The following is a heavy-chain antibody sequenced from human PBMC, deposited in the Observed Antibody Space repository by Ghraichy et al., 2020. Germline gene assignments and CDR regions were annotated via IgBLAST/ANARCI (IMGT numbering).Heavy chain of an antibody. J-gene: IGHJ4*02. CDR2: MFDDGGT. D-gene: IGHD3/OR15-3a*01. V-gene: IGHV4-59*01. CDR1: GGSFSRNH. CDR3: ARSLSGLDSGDY. Sequence: GSLSLSCSVSGGSFSRNHWNWVRQPPGKGLEWISYMFDDGGTSYNPSLKSRVTISVDMSKNQFSLKLSSVTAADTAVYSCARSLSGLDSGDYWGPGTLVTVSS.